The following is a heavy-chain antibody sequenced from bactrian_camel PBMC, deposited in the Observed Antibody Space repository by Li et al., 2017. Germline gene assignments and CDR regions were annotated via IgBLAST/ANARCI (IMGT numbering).Heavy chain of an antibody. CDR2: ISSGGSST. V-gene: IGHV3S31*01. CDR3: AKGVDEYYY. J-gene: IGHJ4*01. CDR1: GFTVNNYP. Sequence: DVQLVESGGGLVQPGGSLRLSCAASGFTVNNYPMSWVRQAPGKGLEWVSSISSGGSSTYYADSVKGRFTISGDNAKNTLYLQLNSLKTEDTAMYYCAKGVDEYYYWGQGTQVTVS. D-gene: IGHD3*01.